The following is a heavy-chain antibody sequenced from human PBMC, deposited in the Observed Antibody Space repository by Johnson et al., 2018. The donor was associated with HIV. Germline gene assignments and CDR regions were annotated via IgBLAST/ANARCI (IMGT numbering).Heavy chain of an antibody. CDR1: GFTVSSNY. J-gene: IGHJ3*01. Sequence: VQLVESGGGLVQPGGSLRLSCAASGFTVSSNYMSWVSQAPGKGLEWVGRIKSKTDGGTTDYAEPVKGRFIISRDDSKNMLYLQMNSLKTDDTAVYYCTAAGFLIGAWGQGTMVTVAS. V-gene: IGHV3-15*01. D-gene: IGHD5-12*01. CDR3: TAAGFLIGA. CDR2: IKSKTDGGTT.